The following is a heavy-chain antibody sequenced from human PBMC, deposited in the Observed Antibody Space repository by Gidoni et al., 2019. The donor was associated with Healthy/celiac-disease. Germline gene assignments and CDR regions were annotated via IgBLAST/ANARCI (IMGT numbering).Heavy chain of an antibody. V-gene: IGHV1-69*01. CDR1: VGTFSSHA. J-gene: IGHJ5*02. CDR3: ARELYYYDSSGLNWFDP. Sequence: QVQLVQPGAEVKKPGSSVKVSCKASVGTFSSHAISWVRQAPVQGLEWMGGIIPIFGTANYAQKFQGRVTVTADESTSTAYMELSSLRSEDTAVYYCARELYYYDSSGLNWFDPWGQGTLVTVSS. D-gene: IGHD3-22*01. CDR2: IIPIFGTA.